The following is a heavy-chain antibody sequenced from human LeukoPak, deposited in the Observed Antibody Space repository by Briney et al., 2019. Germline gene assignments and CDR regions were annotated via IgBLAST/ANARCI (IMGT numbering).Heavy chain of an antibody. CDR3: ATVHLLATIEYFDY. J-gene: IGHJ4*02. Sequence: PGGSLRLSCAASGFTFSGYKMSWVRQAPGKGLEWVSYISRSGRTIYDADSVRGRFTITRDNSKNTLYLQMNSLRAEDTVVYYCATVHLLATIEYFDYWGQGTLVTVSS. CDR2: ISRSGRTI. D-gene: IGHD5-12*01. V-gene: IGHV3-48*01. CDR1: GFTFSGYK.